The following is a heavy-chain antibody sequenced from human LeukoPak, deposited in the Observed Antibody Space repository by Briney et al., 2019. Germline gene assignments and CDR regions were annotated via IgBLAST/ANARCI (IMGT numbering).Heavy chain of an antibody. Sequence: GGSLRLSCAASGFTFSTYAMSWVRQAPGKGLEWVSTISGSVGSTYYADSEKGRFTISRDNSKNTLYLQMNSLRAEDTAVYYCAKDRHSSGYLGRGFDYWGQGTLVTVSS. D-gene: IGHD3-22*01. J-gene: IGHJ4*02. CDR3: AKDRHSSGYLGRGFDY. V-gene: IGHV3-23*01. CDR2: ISGSVGST. CDR1: GFTFSTYA.